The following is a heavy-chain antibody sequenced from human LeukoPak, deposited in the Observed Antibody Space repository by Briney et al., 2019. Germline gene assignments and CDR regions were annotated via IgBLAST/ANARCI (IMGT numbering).Heavy chain of an antibody. CDR1: GFTFSSYA. J-gene: IGHJ4*02. V-gene: IGHV3-23*01. CDR2: ISGGGGAT. Sequence: GGSLRLSCAASGFTFSSYAMSWVRQAPGKGLEWVSAISGGGGATYCADSVQGRFSISRDNFKSMLYLQMNSLRAEDTAIYYCAKELTMVRTPFVEYWGQGTLVTVSS. CDR3: AKELTMVRTPFVEY. D-gene: IGHD4/OR15-4a*01.